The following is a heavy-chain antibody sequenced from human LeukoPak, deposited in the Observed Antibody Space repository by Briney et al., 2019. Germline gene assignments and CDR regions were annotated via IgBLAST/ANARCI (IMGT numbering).Heavy chain of an antibody. J-gene: IGHJ4*02. CDR2: IYYSGST. D-gene: IGHD5-12*01. V-gene: IGHV4-39*02. CDR3: ARELEMATIPWDY. CDR1: GGSISSSSYY. Sequence: SETLSLTCTVSGGSISSSSYYWGWIRQPPGTGLEWIGSIYYSGSTYYNPSLKSRVTISVDTSKNQFSLKLSSVTAADTAVYYCARELEMATIPWDYWGQGTLVTVSS.